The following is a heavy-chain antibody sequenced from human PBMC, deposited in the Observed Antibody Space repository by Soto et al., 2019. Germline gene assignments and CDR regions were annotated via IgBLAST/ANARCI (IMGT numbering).Heavy chain of an antibody. CDR2: ISANNGNT. CDR1: GYTFTSYG. Sequence: ASVKVSCKASGYTFTSYGISWVRQAPGQGLEWMGWISANNGNTNYAQKLQGRVRMTTDTSLKTAYMELSSLKSDDTAVYYCARPPGYISDWHYFDLWGQGTLVTAPQ. CDR3: ARPPGYISDWHYFDL. D-gene: IGHD2-21*02. J-gene: IGHJ4*02. V-gene: IGHV1-18*04.